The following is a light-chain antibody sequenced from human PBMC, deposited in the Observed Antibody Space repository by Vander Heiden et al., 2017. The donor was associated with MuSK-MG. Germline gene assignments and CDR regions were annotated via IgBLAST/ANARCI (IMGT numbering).Light chain of an antibody. J-gene: IGKJ1*01. V-gene: IGKV4-1*01. CDR2: WAS. CDR3: QQDDSTPWT. Sequence: DIVMTQSPDSLAVSLGERATINGKSSQSVLYSSNNKNYLAWYQQKPGQPPKLLIYWASTRESGVPDRFSGSGSGTDFTLTISSLQAEDVAVYYCQQDDSTPWTFGQGAKVEIK. CDR1: QSVLYSSNNKNY.